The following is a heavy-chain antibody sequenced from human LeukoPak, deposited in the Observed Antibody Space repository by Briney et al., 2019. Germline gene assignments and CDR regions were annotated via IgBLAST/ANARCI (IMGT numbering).Heavy chain of an antibody. CDR2: IYSGGST. Sequence: GGSLRLSCAASGFTFSSYSMNWVRQAPGKGLEWVSVIYSGGSTYYADSVKGRFTISRDNSKNTLYLQMNSLRAEDTAVYYCARTSGELPHYFDYWGQGTLVTVSS. CDR3: ARTSGELPHYFDY. V-gene: IGHV3-53*01. D-gene: IGHD1-26*01. CDR1: GFTFSSYS. J-gene: IGHJ4*02.